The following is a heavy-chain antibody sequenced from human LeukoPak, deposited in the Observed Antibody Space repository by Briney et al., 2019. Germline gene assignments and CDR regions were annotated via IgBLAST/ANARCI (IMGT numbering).Heavy chain of an antibody. CDR2: IYTSGTT. Sequence: PSETLSLTCTVSGGSISTSNYYWGWIRQPAGKGLEWIGRIYTSGTTNYNPSLKSRVTISVDTSKNQFSLKLSSVTAADTAVYYCACNGWYISVNYYYYMDVWGNGTTVTISS. J-gene: IGHJ6*03. CDR3: ACNGWYISVNYYYYMDV. CDR1: GGSISTSNYY. D-gene: IGHD6-19*01. V-gene: IGHV4-61*02.